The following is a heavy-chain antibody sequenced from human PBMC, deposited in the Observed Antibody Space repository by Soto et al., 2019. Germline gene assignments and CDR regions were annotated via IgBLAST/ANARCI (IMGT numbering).Heavy chain of an antibody. V-gene: IGHV3-7*01. CDR1: EFTFSSFW. J-gene: IGHJ4*02. Sequence: GGSLRLSCAASEFTFSSFWMDWVRQAPGKGLEWVANINPDGSEKQYVDSVKGRFTISRDNAKNSLYLQMSSVTAEDSAIYYCSRSLDSWGQGTWVTVSS. CDR3: SRSLDS. CDR2: INPDGSEK.